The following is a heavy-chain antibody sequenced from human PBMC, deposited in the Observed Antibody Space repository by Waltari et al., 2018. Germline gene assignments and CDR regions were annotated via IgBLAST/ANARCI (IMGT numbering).Heavy chain of an antibody. CDR3: ARHGDFCFDF. Sequence: EVQVVESGGDLVQPGGSLRLSCAASGFTFSDSWMGWVRQAPGKGLEWVANIKKDGSTKYYVDSVKGRFTISRDNAKDSLFLQMNSLRAEDTAVYYCARHGDFCFDFWGQGIVVTVSS. J-gene: IGHJ4*02. CDR2: IKKDGSTK. CDR1: GFTFSDSW. V-gene: IGHV3-7*01. D-gene: IGHD4-17*01.